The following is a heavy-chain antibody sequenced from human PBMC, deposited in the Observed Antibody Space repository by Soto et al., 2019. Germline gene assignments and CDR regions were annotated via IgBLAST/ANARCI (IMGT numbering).Heavy chain of an antibody. J-gene: IGHJ4*02. CDR3: TRSIGPGGVMGGCDY. CDR1: GGTFKMYA. Sequence: QVQLVQSGAEVRKPGSAVRVSCKASGGTFKMYAMNWVRQAPGQGLEWMAGIIPIFDTPRYAQKFQGRVTITVDESTPTAYMELSSLRSEDTATYYCTRSIGPGGVMGGCDYWGQGTLVTVAS. CDR2: IIPIFDTP. D-gene: IGHD3-16*01. V-gene: IGHV1-69*01.